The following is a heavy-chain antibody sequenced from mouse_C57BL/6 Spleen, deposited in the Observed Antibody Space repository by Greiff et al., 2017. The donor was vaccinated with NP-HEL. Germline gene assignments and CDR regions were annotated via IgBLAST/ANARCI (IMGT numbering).Heavy chain of an antibody. CDR3: ASFYYDYDRGSWFAY. CDR2: IWGVGST. V-gene: IGHV2-6*01. Sequence: VKVVESGPGLVAPSQSLSITCTVSGFSLTSYGVDWVRQSPGKGLEWLGVIWGVGSTNYTSALKSRLSISKDNSKSQVFLKMNSLQTDDTAMYYCASFYYDYDRGSWFAYWGQGTLVTVSA. D-gene: IGHD2-4*01. CDR1: GFSLTSYG. J-gene: IGHJ3*01.